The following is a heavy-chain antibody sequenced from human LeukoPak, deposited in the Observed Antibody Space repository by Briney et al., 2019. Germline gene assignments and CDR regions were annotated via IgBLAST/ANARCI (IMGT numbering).Heavy chain of an antibody. J-gene: IGHJ4*02. D-gene: IGHD3-3*01. Sequence: GGSLRLSCAASGFTFSSYWMSWVRQAPGEGLKWVANIKQDGSEKDYVDSVKGRFTISRDNAKNSLYLQMNSLRAEDTAVYYCARDTPFFWSGYYRAPYFDYWGQGTLVTVSS. CDR1: GFTFSSYW. CDR2: IKQDGSEK. V-gene: IGHV3-7*01. CDR3: ARDTPFFWSGYYRAPYFDY.